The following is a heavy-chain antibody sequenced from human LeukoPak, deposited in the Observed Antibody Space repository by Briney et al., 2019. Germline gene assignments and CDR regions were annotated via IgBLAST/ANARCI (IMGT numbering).Heavy chain of an antibody. V-gene: IGHV4-59*08. J-gene: IGHJ5*02. Sequence: SETLSLTCTVSGGSLSSYYWNWIRQSPGKGLEWIGNIYYSGSTNYNPSLKSRVTISVDTSKKQVSLRLSYVTAADTAVYYCARGGQQLVSGWFDPWGQGTLVTVSS. CDR2: IYYSGST. D-gene: IGHD6-13*01. CDR1: GGSLSSYY. CDR3: ARGGQQLVSGWFDP.